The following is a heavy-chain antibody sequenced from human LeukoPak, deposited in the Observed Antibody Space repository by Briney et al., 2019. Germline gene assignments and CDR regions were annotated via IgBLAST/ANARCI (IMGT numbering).Heavy chain of an antibody. J-gene: IGHJ4*02. CDR3: AREYLRDSNDYGDYCSDY. V-gene: IGHV3-9*01. CDR1: GFTFDDYG. Sequence: QPGRSLRLSCAASGFTFDDYGMHWVRQVPGKGLEWVSGISWNRGSIGYGDSVKGRFTISRDNAKNSLYLQMNSLRVEDTALYYCAREYLRDSNDYGDYCSDYWGQGTLVTVSS. D-gene: IGHD4-17*01. CDR2: ISWNRGSI.